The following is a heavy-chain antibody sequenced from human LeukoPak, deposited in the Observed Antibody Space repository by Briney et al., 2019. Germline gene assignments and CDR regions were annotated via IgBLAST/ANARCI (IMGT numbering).Heavy chain of an antibody. Sequence: GGSLRLSCAASGFTFSIYAMSWVRQAPGKGLEWVSAISGSGGTAYYADSVKGRFTISRDNSKNTLYLQMNSLRAEDTAVYYCARDRSSSWYRAFDYWGQGTLVTVSS. CDR1: GFTFSIYA. D-gene: IGHD6-13*01. CDR3: ARDRSSSWYRAFDY. V-gene: IGHV3-23*01. J-gene: IGHJ4*02. CDR2: ISGSGGTA.